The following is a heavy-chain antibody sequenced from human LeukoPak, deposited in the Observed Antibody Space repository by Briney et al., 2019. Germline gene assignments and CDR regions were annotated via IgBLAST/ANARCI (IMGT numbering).Heavy chain of an antibody. CDR2: ITYSSSII. CDR1: GFTFSSYS. V-gene: IGHV3-21*05. Sequence: PGGSLRLSCAASGFTFSSYSMNWVRQAPGKGLEWVSYITYSSSIIYYADSVKGRFTISRDNAKNSLYLQMNRLRPEDAAVYYCAKAPVTTCRGAFCYPFDYWGLGTLVTVSS. CDR3: AKAPVTTCRGAFCYPFDY. J-gene: IGHJ4*02. D-gene: IGHD2-15*01.